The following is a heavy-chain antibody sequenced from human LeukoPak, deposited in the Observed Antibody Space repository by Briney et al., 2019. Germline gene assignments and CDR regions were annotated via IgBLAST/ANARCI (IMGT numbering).Heavy chain of an antibody. Sequence: GGSLRLSCAASGFTFRNYWMSWVRQAPGKGLEWVANIKQDGSEKHYVDSVKGRFTISRDNAKNSLYLQMNSLRAEDTAVYYCARESGSVTSEVDFDYWGQGTLVTVSS. J-gene: IGHJ4*02. V-gene: IGHV3-7*01. D-gene: IGHD4-17*01. CDR2: IKQDGSEK. CDR3: ARESGSVTSEVDFDY. CDR1: GFTFRNYW.